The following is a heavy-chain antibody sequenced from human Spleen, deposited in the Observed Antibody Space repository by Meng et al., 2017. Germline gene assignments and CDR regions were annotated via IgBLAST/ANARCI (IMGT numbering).Heavy chain of an antibody. Sequence: ETLSLTCTVSGGSISSGGYYWTWIRQPPGRGLEWIAYIYYSGSTNYNPSLKSRVTISVDRSKNQFSLKLNSVTAADSAVYYCARGAYSSSWSAIDYWGQGTLVTVSS. CDR2: IYYSGST. D-gene: IGHD6-13*01. J-gene: IGHJ4*02. V-gene: IGHV4-61*08. CDR3: ARGAYSSSWSAIDY. CDR1: GGSISSGGYY.